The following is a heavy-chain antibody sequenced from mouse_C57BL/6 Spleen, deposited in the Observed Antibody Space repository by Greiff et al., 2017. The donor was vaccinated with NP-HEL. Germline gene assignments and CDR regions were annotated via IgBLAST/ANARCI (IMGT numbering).Heavy chain of an antibody. CDR2: ISYDGSN. CDR3: ARRGWFAY. V-gene: IGHV3-6*01. J-gene: IGHJ3*01. CDR1: GYSITSGYY. Sequence: ESGPGLVKPSQSLSLTCSVTGYSITSGYYWNWIRQFPGNKLEWMGYISYDGSNNYNPSLKNRISITRDTSTNQFFLKLNSVTTEDTATYYCARRGWFAYWGQGTLVTVSA.